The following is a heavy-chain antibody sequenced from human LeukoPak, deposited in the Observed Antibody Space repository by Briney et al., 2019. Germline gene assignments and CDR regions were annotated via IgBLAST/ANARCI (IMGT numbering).Heavy chain of an antibody. CDR1: GYSFNNYW. CDR3: ARQYSRSSPFDY. V-gene: IGHV5-51*01. D-gene: IGHD6-6*01. J-gene: IGHJ4*02. CDR2: IYPGDSDT. Sequence: GESLKISCKGSGYSFNNYWIGWVRQMPGKGLEWMGIIYPGDSDTRYSPSFQGQVTISADKSINTAYLQWSSLKASDTAMYYCARQYSRSSPFDYWGQGTLDTVPS.